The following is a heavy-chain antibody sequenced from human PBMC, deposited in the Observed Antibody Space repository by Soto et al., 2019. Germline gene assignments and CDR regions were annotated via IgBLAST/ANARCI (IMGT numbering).Heavy chain of an antibody. Sequence: PGGSLRLSCAASGFMFANYAMGWVRQAPGKGLEWVSAITGSGGGTYYADSVKGRFTVSRDNSKNTLYLQMHSLRAEDAAIFYCTTELSLYCTGTSCYSDAFDIWGQGTMVTVSS. CDR2: ITGSGGGT. CDR3: TTELSLYCTGTSCYSDAFDI. J-gene: IGHJ3*02. D-gene: IGHD2-2*02. V-gene: IGHV3-23*01. CDR1: GFMFANYA.